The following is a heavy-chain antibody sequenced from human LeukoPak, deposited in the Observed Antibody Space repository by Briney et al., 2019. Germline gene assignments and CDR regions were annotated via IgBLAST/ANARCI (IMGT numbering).Heavy chain of an antibody. CDR2: ISSSSTI. CDR3: ATEVMRWELPFDI. Sequence: GGSLRLSCAASGFTFSTYSMNWVRQAPGKGLEWVSYISSSSTIYYADSVKGRFTISRDNAKNSLFLQMNSLRAEDTAVYYCATEVMRWELPFDIWGQGTMVTVSS. V-gene: IGHV3-48*01. J-gene: IGHJ3*02. CDR1: GFTFSTYS. D-gene: IGHD1-26*01.